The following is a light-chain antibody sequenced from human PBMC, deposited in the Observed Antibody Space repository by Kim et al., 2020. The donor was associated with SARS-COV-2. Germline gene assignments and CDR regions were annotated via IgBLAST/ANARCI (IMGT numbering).Light chain of an antibody. CDR2: DDS. Sequence: PGMTARITCVGNNIGSKSVHWYQQKPGQAPVLVVYDDSDRPSGIPERFSCYNSGNTATLTISRVEAGDEADYYCQVWESSSDPQVVFGGRSQLAVL. CDR1: NIGSKS. V-gene: IGLV3-21*03. J-gene: IGLJ2*01. CDR3: QVWESSSDPQVV.